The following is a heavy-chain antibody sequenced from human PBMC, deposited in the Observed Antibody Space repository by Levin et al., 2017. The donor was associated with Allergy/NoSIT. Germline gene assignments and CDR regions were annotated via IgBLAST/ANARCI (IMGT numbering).Heavy chain of an antibody. CDR3: ARPGPDCGGDCYFPQFDY. CDR1: GYTFTSYY. Sequence: GASVKVSCKASGYTFTSYYMHWVRQAPGQGLEWMGIINPSGGSTSYAQKFQGRVTMTRDTSTSTVYMELSSLRSEDTAVYYCARPGPDCGGDCYFPQFDYWGQGTLVTVSS. V-gene: IGHV1-46*01. CDR2: INPSGGST. D-gene: IGHD2-21*01. J-gene: IGHJ4*02.